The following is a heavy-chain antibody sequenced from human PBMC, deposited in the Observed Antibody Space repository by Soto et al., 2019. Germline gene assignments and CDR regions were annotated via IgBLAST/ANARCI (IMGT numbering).Heavy chain of an antibody. V-gene: IGHV1-69*13. CDR1: GGTFSSYA. CDR3: ARSPRYYYDSSGYALDAFDI. J-gene: IGHJ3*02. D-gene: IGHD3-22*01. CDR2: IIPIFGTA. Sequence: SVKVSCKASGGTFSSYAISWVRQAPGQGLEWMGGIIPIFGTANYAQKFQGRVTITADESTSTAYMELSSLRSEDTAVYYCARSPRYYYDSSGYALDAFDIWGQGTMVTVSS.